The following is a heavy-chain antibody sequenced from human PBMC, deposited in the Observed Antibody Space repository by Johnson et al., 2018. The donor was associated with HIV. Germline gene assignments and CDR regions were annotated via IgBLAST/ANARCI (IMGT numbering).Heavy chain of an antibody. CDR3: AKDVSGTTVVTFDAFDI. CDR2: ISWNSGSI. J-gene: IGHJ3*02. D-gene: IGHD4-23*01. V-gene: IGHV3-9*01. Sequence: VQLVESGGGLVQPGRSLRLSCAASGFTFDDYAMHWVRQAPGKGLEWVSGISWNSGSIGYADSVNGRFTISRDNAKNSLYLQMNSLRAEDTALYYCAKDVSGTTVVTFDAFDIWGQGTMVTVSS. CDR1: GFTFDDYA.